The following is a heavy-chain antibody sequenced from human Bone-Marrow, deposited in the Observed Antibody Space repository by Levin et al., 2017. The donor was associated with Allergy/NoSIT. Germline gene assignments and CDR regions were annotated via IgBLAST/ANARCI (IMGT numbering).Heavy chain of an antibody. Sequence: QTGGSLRLSCAASGFTFSSYTMHWVRQAPGKGLEWVAIISYDGSSKYYADSVQGRFTMSRDNSKNTLYLQMNRLKPEDTAVYYCARDQECYTCWNWYYPNYFDYWGPGTLVTVSS. CDR3: ARDQECYTCWNWYYPNYFDY. D-gene: IGHD3-3*01. J-gene: IGHJ4*02. V-gene: IGHV3-30-3*01. CDR2: ISYDGSSK. CDR1: GFTFSSYT.